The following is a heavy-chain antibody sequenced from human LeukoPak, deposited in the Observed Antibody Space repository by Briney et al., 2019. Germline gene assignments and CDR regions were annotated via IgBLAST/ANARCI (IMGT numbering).Heavy chain of an antibody. CDR3: ARDHDVIVPAAIFNRGYWYFDL. CDR2: IYTSGST. Sequence: PSETLSLTCTVSGVSISSYYWSWIRQPAGKGLEWIGRIYTSGSTNYNPSLKSRVTMLVDTSKNQFSLKLSSVTAADTAVYYCARDHDVIVPAAIFNRGYWYFDLRGRGTLVTVSS. V-gene: IGHV4-4*07. CDR1: GVSISSYY. J-gene: IGHJ2*01. D-gene: IGHD2-2*01.